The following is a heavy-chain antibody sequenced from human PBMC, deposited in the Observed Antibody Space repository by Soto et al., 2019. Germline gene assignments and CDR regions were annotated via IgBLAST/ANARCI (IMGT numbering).Heavy chain of an antibody. CDR1: GGTFSSYA. V-gene: IGHV1-69*06. CDR2: IIPILGTA. J-gene: IGHJ4*02. D-gene: IGHD6-19*01. Sequence: QVQLVQSGAEVKKPGSSVKDSCKASGGTFSSYAISWVQQAPGQGLEWMGGIIPILGTANYAQKFQGRVTSTAEKSTSAAYMEVGSLSSEVTAVDYCARGRGYSSGWYLDYWGQGTLVTVSS. CDR3: ARGRGYSSGWYLDY.